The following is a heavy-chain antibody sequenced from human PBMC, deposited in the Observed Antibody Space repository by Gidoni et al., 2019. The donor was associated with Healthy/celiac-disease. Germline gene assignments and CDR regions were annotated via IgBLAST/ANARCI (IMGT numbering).Heavy chain of an antibody. D-gene: IGHD6-19*01. J-gene: IGHJ5*02. CDR1: GFPFSRYA. V-gene: IGHV3-23*01. CDR3: AKRIAVAGTSGWFDP. Sequence: EVQLLESGGGLVQPGGSLRLSCAASGFPFSRYAMSWVRQAPGKGLEWVSAISGSGGSTYYADSVKGRFTISRDNSKNTLYLQMNSLRAEDTAVYYCAKRIAVAGTSGWFDPWGQGTLVTVSS. CDR2: ISGSGGST.